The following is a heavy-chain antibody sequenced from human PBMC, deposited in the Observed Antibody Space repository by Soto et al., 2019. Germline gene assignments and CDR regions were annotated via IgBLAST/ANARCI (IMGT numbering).Heavy chain of an antibody. D-gene: IGHD6-19*01. Sequence: QVQLEKSGGNVVQPGRSLRLSCAASGFSFSDYGMHWVRQAPGKGLESVALLSYDGDKEYNADSVKGRFTISRDNSKNMVFLQMNSLRPEDTAVYYCGKDLMGEQWLGVMHYWGQGTVVTVSS. J-gene: IGHJ4*02. CDR3: GKDLMGEQWLGVMHY. CDR2: LSYDGDKE. V-gene: IGHV3-30*18. CDR1: GFSFSDYG.